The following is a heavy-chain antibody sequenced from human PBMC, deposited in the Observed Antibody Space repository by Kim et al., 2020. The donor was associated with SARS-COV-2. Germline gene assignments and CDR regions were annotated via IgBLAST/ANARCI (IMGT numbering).Heavy chain of an antibody. J-gene: IGHJ4*01. D-gene: IGHD4-17*01. CDR2: IWYDGSNK. V-gene: IGHV3-33*01. Sequence: GGSLRLSCAASGFTFSSYGMHWVRQAPGKGLEWVAVIWYDGSNKYYADSVKGRFTISRDNSNNTLYLQMNSLRAEDTAGYYCALGWPTVTTPVYSGHGTL. CDR3: ALGWPTVTTPVY. CDR1: GFTFSSYG.